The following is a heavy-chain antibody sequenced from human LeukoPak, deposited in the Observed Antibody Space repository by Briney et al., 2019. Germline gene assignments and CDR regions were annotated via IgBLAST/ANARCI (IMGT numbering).Heavy chain of an antibody. CDR1: GFTFSSYA. D-gene: IGHD3-22*01. CDR2: ISYDGSNK. J-gene: IGHJ4*02. Sequence: PGRSLRLSCAASGFTFSSYAMHWVRQAPGKGLEWVAVISYDGSNKYYADSVKGRFTISRDNSKNTLYLQMNSLRAEDTAVYYCAREHYDSSGYYYFDYWGQGTLVTVSS. CDR3: AREHYDSSGYYYFDY. V-gene: IGHV3-30-3*01.